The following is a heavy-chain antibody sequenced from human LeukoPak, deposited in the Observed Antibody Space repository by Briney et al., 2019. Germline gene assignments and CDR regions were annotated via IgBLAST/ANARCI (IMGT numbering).Heavy chain of an antibody. CDR1: GGSFSSYY. V-gene: IGHV4-59*10. CDR3: ARGRSITMVRGATYGMDV. CDR2: IYTSGST. D-gene: IGHD3-10*01. J-gene: IGHJ6*02. Sequence: SETLSLTCAVYGGSFSSYYWSWLRQPAGKGLEWIGRIYTSGSTNYNPSLKSRVTMSVDTSKNQFSLKLSSVTAADTAVYYCARGRSITMVRGATYGMDVWGQGTTVTVSS.